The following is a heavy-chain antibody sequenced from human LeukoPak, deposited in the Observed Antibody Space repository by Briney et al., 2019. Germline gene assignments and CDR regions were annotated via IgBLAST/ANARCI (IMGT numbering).Heavy chain of an antibody. D-gene: IGHD3-10*01. V-gene: IGHV5-51*01. CDR3: VRQRGSSGTINHFDP. Sequence: GQSLKFSSKTPGYSFTTYCIGWVRQMPGTGLEWVGAIYHDESDTGYSSSFQGQVVISAERSIRTAYLQWNTLRTSDTAMYYCVRQRGSSGTINHFDPWGQGTLVTVSS. CDR1: GYSFTTYC. J-gene: IGHJ5*02. CDR2: IYHDESDT.